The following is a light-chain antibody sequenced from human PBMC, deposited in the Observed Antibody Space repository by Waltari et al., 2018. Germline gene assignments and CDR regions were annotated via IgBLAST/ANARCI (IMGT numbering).Light chain of an antibody. V-gene: IGKV2-30*02. Sequence: DVVMTQSPLSLPVTLGQPASISCRSSQSLVHSDGNTYLNWFQQRPGQSPRSLIYKVSNRDSGVPDRFSGSGSGTDFTLKISRVEAEDVGVYYCMQGTYWPTFGQGTKVEIK. CDR2: KVS. CDR1: QSLVHSDGNTY. J-gene: IGKJ1*01. CDR3: MQGTYWPT.